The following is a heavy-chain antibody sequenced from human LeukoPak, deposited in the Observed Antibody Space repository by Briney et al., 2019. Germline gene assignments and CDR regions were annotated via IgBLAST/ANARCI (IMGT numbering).Heavy chain of an antibody. Sequence: ASVKVSCKASGYTFTGYYMHWVRQAPGQGLEWMGWINPNSGGTNYAQKFQGRVTITADESTSTAYMELSSLRSEDTAVYYCARELAVAVNWFGPWGQGTLVTVSS. V-gene: IGHV1-2*02. D-gene: IGHD6-19*01. CDR3: ARELAVAVNWFGP. CDR1: GYTFTGYY. CDR2: INPNSGGT. J-gene: IGHJ5*02.